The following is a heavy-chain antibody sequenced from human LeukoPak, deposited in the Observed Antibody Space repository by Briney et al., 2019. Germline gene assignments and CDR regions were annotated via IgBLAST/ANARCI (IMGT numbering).Heavy chain of an antibody. CDR2: ISSSSNYI. V-gene: IGHV3-21*01. J-gene: IGHJ4*02. D-gene: IGHD3-22*01. Sequence: GGSLRLSCAASGFTFSSYSMNWVRQAPGKGLEWVSSISSSSNYIYYADSVKGRFTISRDNAKNSLYLQMNSLRAEDTAVYYCARDDSSGYYVRGPFDYWGQGTLVTVSS. CDR1: GFTFSSYS. CDR3: ARDDSSGYYVRGPFDY.